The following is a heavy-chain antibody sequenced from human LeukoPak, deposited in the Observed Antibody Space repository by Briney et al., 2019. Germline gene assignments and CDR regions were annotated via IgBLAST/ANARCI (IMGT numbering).Heavy chain of an antibody. Sequence: PSETLSLTCTVSGGSISSSSYYWGWIRQPPGKGLEGIVYIYYSGSTYYNPSLKSRVTISVDTSKNQFTLKLSSVTAADTAVYYCARYSSSWTWSQGTMVTVSS. CDR1: GGSISSSSYY. J-gene: IGHJ3*01. CDR2: IYYSGST. D-gene: IGHD6-13*01. CDR3: ARYSSSWT. V-gene: IGHV4-39*06.